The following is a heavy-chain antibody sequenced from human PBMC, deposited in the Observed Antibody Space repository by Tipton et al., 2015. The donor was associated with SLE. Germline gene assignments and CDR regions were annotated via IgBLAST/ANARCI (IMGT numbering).Heavy chain of an antibody. V-gene: IGHV4-59*11. CDR1: GVSIRRHY. J-gene: IGHJ5*01. CDR3: ARFHLKSYYEFDS. Sequence: TLSLTCTVSGVSIRRHYWSWIRLSPGKGLEWIVYTYNNDRTKYNPSLESRVTVSVDTSKNLLSLKLSSVTAADTAVYFCARFHLKSYYEFDSWGQGTLVTVS. CDR2: TYNNDRT. D-gene: IGHD1-26*01.